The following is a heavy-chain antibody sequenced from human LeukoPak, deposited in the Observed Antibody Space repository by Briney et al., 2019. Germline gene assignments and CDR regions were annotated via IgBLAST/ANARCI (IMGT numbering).Heavy chain of an antibody. CDR2: ISYDGSNK. J-gene: IGHJ4*02. D-gene: IGHD3-16*01. CDR3: ARVPWGEQEDY. V-gene: IGHV3-30*04. Sequence: PGRSLRLSCAASGFTFSSYAMHWVRQAPGKGLEWVAVISYDGSNKYYADSVKGRFTISRDNSKNTLYLQMNSLRAEDTAVYYCARVPWGEQEDYWGQGTLVTVSS. CDR1: GFTFSSYA.